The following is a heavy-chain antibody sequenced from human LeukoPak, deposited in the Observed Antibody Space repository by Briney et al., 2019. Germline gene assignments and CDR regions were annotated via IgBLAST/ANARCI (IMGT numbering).Heavy chain of an antibody. D-gene: IGHD5-18*01. V-gene: IGHV3-33*06. CDR1: GFTFSSYG. CDR2: IWYDGSNK. J-gene: IGHJ6*02. CDR3: AKEWRIQLWLETYYYYGMDV. Sequence: GGSLRLSSAASGFTFSSYGMHWVRQAPGKGLEWVAVIWYDGSNKYYADSVKGRFTISRDNSKNTLYLQMNSLRAEDTAVYYCAKEWRIQLWLETYYYYGMDVWGQGTTVTVSS.